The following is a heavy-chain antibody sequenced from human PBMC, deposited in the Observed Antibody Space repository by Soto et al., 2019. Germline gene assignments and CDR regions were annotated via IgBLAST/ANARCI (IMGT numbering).Heavy chain of an antibody. Sequence: QLQLQESGSGLVKPSQTLSLTCAVSGGSISSGGYSWSWIRQPPGKGLEWIGYIYHSGSTYYNPSLTSRVTISVDRSKNQFSLKLSSVTAADTAVYYCAREGRYDSIGGKNAFDIWGQGTMVTVSS. J-gene: IGHJ3*02. CDR2: IYHSGST. CDR1: GGSISSGGYS. D-gene: IGHD3-22*01. CDR3: AREGRYDSIGGKNAFDI. V-gene: IGHV4-30-2*01.